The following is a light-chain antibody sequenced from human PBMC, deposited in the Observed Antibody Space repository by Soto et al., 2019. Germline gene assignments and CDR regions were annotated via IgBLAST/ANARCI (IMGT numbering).Light chain of an antibody. Sequence: EIVLTQSPATLSLSPGERATLSCRASQSVRSYLAWYQQKPGQAPRLLIYDASNRATGIPARFSGSGSGTDFTLTISCLEPEDFAVYHCQQRTNWPLTFGGGTKVEIK. J-gene: IGKJ4*01. CDR1: QSVRSY. CDR2: DAS. CDR3: QQRTNWPLT. V-gene: IGKV3-11*01.